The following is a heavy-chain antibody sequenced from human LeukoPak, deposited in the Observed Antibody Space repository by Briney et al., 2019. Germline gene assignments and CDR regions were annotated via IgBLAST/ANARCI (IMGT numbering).Heavy chain of an antibody. CDR3: ARVQQLGQGFHY. J-gene: IGHJ4*02. CDR2: TYYRSKWYN. CDR1: GDXVSRNSAA. V-gene: IGHV6-1*01. Sequence: SETLSLTCAISGDXVSRNSAAWNWIRQSPSRGLEWLGRTYYRSKWYNDYAVSVKSRITITPDTSKNQVSLQLSSVSLEDTAIYFCARVQQLGQGFHYWGQGTLVTVSS. D-gene: IGHD6-13*01.